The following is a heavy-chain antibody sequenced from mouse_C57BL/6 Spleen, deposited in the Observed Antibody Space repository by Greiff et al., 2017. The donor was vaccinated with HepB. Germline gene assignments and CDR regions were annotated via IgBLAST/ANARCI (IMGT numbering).Heavy chain of an antibody. V-gene: IGHV1-22*01. CDR2: INPNNGGT. Sequence: EVKLQESGPELVKPGASVKMSCKASGYTFTDYNMHWVKQSHGKSLEWIGYINPNNGGTSYNQKFKGKATLTVNKSSSTAYMELRSLTSEDSAVYYCARPRSNYEEAWFAYWGQGTLVTVSA. D-gene: IGHD2-5*01. CDR3: ARPRSNYEEAWFAY. J-gene: IGHJ3*01. CDR1: GYTFTDYN.